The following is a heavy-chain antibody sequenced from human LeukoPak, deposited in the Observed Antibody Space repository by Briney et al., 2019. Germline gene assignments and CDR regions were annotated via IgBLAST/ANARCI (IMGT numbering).Heavy chain of an antibody. CDR2: ISGDGGTT. CDR1: GFTFSTYA. Sequence: GGSLRLSCAASGFTFSTYAMHWLRQAPGKGLEYVSAISGDGGTTYYPNSVKGRFTISRDNSKNTLYLQMDSLRPEDMAVYYCARATLNYDILTGYQRPYYSDYWGQGTLVTVSS. D-gene: IGHD3-9*01. CDR3: ARATLNYDILTGYQRPYYSDY. J-gene: IGHJ4*02. V-gene: IGHV3-64*01.